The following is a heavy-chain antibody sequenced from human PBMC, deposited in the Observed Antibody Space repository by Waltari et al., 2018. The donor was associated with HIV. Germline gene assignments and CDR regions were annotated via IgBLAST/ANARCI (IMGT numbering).Heavy chain of an antibody. CDR2: ISYDGSNK. J-gene: IGHJ4*02. CDR3: AKSQSSGWLTFDY. CDR1: GFTFNNHG. V-gene: IGHV3-30*18. D-gene: IGHD6-19*01. Sequence: QVQLLESGGGVVQHGRSLRLSCAASGFTFNNHGMHWVRQAPGKGLEWVAVISYDGSNKYYVDSVKGRFTISRDNSKNTLYMQMNSLRAEDTAVYYCAKSQSSGWLTFDYWGQGTLVTVSS.